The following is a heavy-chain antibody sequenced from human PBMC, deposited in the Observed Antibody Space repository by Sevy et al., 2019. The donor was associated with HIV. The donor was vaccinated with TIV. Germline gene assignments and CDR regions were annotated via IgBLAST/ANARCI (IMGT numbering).Heavy chain of an antibody. Sequence: GESLKISCAASGFTFSSYSMNWVRQAPGKGLEWVSSISSSSYIYYADSVKGRFTISRDNAKNSLYLQMNSLRAEDTAVYYCARAPRRVDTAMYDYWGQGTLVTVSS. V-gene: IGHV3-21*01. CDR2: ISSSSYI. J-gene: IGHJ4*02. D-gene: IGHD5-18*01. CDR3: ARAPRRVDTAMYDY. CDR1: GFTFSSYS.